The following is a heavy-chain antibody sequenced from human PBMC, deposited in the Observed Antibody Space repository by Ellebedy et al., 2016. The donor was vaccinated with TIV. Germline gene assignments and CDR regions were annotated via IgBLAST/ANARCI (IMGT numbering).Heavy chain of an antibody. V-gene: IGHV4-39*01. D-gene: IGHD3-10*01. CDR3: ASRSSAWVPLDY. CDR1: GVSISSGSYF. J-gene: IGHJ4*02. Sequence: SETLSLXXTVSGVSISSGSYFRDWIRQPPGQGLEWIGNISYSGRTSYNPSLKSRLTMSVDTSKNQFSLKLTSVTAADTAVYFCASRSSAWVPLDYWGRGTLVTVSS. CDR2: ISYSGRT.